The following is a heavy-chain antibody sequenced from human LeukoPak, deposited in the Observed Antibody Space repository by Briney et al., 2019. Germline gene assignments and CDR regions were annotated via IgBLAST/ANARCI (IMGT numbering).Heavy chain of an antibody. CDR1: GFTVSSNY. CDR3: ARGSGYDSSGYLDY. J-gene: IGHJ4*02. V-gene: IGHV3-53*01. D-gene: IGHD3-22*01. CDR2: IYSGVST. Sequence: GGSLRLSCAASGFTVSSNYMSWVRQAPGKGLEWVSVIYSGVSTYYADSVKGRFTISRDNSKNTLYLQMNSLRAEDTAVYYCARGSGYDSSGYLDYWGQGTLVTVSS.